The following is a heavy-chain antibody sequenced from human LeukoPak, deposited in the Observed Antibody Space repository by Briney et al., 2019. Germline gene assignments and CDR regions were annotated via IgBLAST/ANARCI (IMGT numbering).Heavy chain of an antibody. CDR3: ARHPVIWPQYPS. D-gene: IGHD5-24*01. J-gene: IGHJ5*02. Sequence: PSETLSLTCTVSGGSISSSNYYWGWIRQPPGKGLEWIGSIYYSGSTYYNPSLKSRVTISVDTSKNQFSLKLSSVTAADTAVYYCARHPVIWPQYPSWGQGTPVTVSS. CDR2: IYYSGST. CDR1: GGSISSSNYY. V-gene: IGHV4-39*01.